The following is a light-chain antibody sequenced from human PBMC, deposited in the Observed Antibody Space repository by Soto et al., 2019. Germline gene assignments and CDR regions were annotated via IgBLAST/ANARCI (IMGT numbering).Light chain of an antibody. Sequence: QPALTQPPSASGSPGQSVTISCTGTSSDVGGYNYVSWYQQHPGKAPKLMIYEVSKRPSGVPDRFSGSKSGNTASLTVSGLQAEDEAHYYCSSYAGSNNYVFGTGTKVTVL. CDR3: SSYAGSNNYV. J-gene: IGLJ1*01. CDR2: EVS. V-gene: IGLV2-8*01. CDR1: SSDVGGYNY.